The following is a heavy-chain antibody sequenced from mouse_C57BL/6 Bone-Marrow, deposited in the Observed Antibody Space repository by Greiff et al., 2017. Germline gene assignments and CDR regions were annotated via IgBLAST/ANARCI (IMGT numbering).Heavy chain of an antibody. CDR2: IYPRDGST. Sequence: VQLQQSGPELVKPGASVKLSCKASGYTFTSYDINWVKQRPGQGLEWIGWIYPRDGSTKYNEKFKGKAKLPVDTSSSTAYMELHSLTSEDSAVYFCARDYGSSYWYFDVWGTGTTVTVSS. CDR1: GYTFTSYD. D-gene: IGHD1-1*01. CDR3: ARDYGSSYWYFDV. V-gene: IGHV1-85*01. J-gene: IGHJ1*03.